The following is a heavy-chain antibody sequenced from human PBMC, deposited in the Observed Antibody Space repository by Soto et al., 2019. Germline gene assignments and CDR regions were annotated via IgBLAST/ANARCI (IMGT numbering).Heavy chain of an antibody. V-gene: IGHV1-69*12. CDR2: IIPIFGTA. D-gene: IGHD3-22*01. CDR1: GGTFSSYA. J-gene: IGHJ6*02. Sequence: QVQLVQSGAEVKKPGSSVKVSCKASGGTFSSYAISWVRQAPGQGLEWMGGIIPIFGTANYAQKFQGRVTITADESTSKAYMELSSLRSEDTAVYYCARARYGTMIVVDPEAGMDVWGQGTTVTVSS. CDR3: ARARYGTMIVVDPEAGMDV.